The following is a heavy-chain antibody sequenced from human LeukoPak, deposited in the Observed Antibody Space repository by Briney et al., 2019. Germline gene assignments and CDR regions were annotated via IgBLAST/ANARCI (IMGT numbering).Heavy chain of an antibody. CDR3: AKDSSSSAPYYMDV. CDR1: GFTFSSYV. J-gene: IGHJ6*03. CDR2: ISYDGSNE. V-gene: IGHV3-30*04. D-gene: IGHD6-6*01. Sequence: GGSLRLSCAASGFTFSSYVMHWVRQAPGKGLEWVALISYDGSNEYYADSVKGRFTISRDNSKNTLYLQMNSLRAADTAVYYCAKDSSSSAPYYMDVWGKGTTVTVSS.